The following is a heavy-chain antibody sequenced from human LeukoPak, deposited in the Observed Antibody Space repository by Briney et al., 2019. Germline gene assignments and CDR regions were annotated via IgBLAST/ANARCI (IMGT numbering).Heavy chain of an antibody. CDR1: GGSISSYY. Sequence: SETLSLTCTVSGGSISSYYWSWIRRPPGKGLEWIGYIYYSGSTNYNPSLKSRVTISVDTSKNQFSLKLSSVTAADTAVYYCARDGNYYGMDVWGQGTTVTVSS. J-gene: IGHJ6*02. CDR3: ARDGNYYGMDV. D-gene: IGHD2-15*01. CDR2: IYYSGST. V-gene: IGHV4-59*01.